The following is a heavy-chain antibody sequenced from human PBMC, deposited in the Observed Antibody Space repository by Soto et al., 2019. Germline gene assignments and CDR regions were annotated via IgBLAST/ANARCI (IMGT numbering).Heavy chain of an antibody. CDR3: ARDFGHGYYLDY. CDR1: GFTFSNYN. Sequence: GGSLRLSCAASGFTFSNYNMNWVRQAPGKGLEWVSYITDSSDTVHYADSVRGRFTISRDNAESSLYLQMNSLRDEDTAVYFCARDFGHGYYLDYWGRGTLVTVSS. CDR2: ITDSSDTV. D-gene: IGHD3-3*01. J-gene: IGHJ4*02. V-gene: IGHV3-48*02.